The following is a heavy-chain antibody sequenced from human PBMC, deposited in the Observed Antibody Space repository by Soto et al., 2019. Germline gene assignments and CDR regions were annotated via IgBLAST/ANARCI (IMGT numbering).Heavy chain of an antibody. J-gene: IGHJ2*01. CDR2: IKSRPDGGTA. CDR1: GFIFNNAW. Sequence: EVHLVESGGGLVEPGGSLRLSCAASGFIFNNAWMTWVRQAPGKGLEWVAHIKSRPDGGTADYAASVKGRFTISRDESRYTLYLQMNSLRIDDTAVYYCTTAGPRDWYFNLWGRGTLVTVAS. CDR3: TTAGPRDWYFNL. V-gene: IGHV3-15*01.